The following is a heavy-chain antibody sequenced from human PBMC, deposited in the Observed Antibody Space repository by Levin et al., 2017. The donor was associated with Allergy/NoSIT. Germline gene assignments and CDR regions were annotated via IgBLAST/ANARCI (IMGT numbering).Heavy chain of an antibody. V-gene: IGHV1-69*13. Sequence: AASVKVSCKASGGTFSSYAISWVRQAPGQGLEWMGGIIPIFGTANYAQKFQGRVTITADESTSTAYMELSSLRSEDTAVYYCARDLGGGYSYGRKFDYWGQGTLVTVSS. D-gene: IGHD5-18*01. CDR3: ARDLGGGYSYGRKFDY. CDR1: GGTFSSYA. J-gene: IGHJ4*02. CDR2: IIPIFGTA.